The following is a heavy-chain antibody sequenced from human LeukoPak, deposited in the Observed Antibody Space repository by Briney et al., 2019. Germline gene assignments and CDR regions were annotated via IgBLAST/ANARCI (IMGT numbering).Heavy chain of an antibody. CDR2: ISGSGGST. J-gene: IGHJ4*02. V-gene: IGHV3-23*01. D-gene: IGHD4-17*01. Sequence: PGGSLRLSCAASGFTFSSYAMSWVRQAPGKGLEWVSAISGSGGSTYYADSVKGRFTISRDTSKNTLYLQMNSLRAEDTAVYYCAKDLPRDLAYGDYFDYWGQGTLVTVSS. CDR3: AKDLPRDLAYGDYFDY. CDR1: GFTFSSYA.